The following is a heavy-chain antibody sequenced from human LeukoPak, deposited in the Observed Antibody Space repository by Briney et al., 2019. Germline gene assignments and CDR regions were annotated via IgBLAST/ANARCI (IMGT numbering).Heavy chain of an antibody. Sequence: SETLSLTCTVSGGSISSYYWSWIRQPPGKGLEWIGYIYYSGSTNYNPSLKSRVTISVDTSKNQFSLKLSSVTAADTAVYYCARHKARVVVAATPFSDYYYGMDVWGQGTTVTVSS. CDR2: IYYSGST. CDR1: GGSISSYY. D-gene: IGHD2-15*01. CDR3: ARHKARVVVAATPFSDYYYGMDV. J-gene: IGHJ6*02. V-gene: IGHV4-59*08.